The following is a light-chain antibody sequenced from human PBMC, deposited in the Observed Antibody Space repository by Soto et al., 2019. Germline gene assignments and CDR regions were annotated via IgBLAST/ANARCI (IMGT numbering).Light chain of an antibody. V-gene: IGKV3-11*01. CDR3: QPRSNWPWT. J-gene: IGKJ1*01. CDR2: DAS. CDR1: QSVSSF. Sequence: EIVLTQSPATLSLSPGERATLSCRASQSVSSFLVWYQQKPGQAPRLLISDASNRATGIPGRFSGSGSGTDFSLTISSLEPEDFAVYYCQPRSNWPWTFGQGTKVERK.